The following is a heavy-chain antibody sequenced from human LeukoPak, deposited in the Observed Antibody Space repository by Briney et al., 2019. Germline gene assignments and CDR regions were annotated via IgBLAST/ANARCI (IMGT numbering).Heavy chain of an antibody. CDR3: EKDRLTSNAFDI. Sequence: GGSLRLSCAASGFTFSSYSMTWVRQAPGKGLEWISYISGSSSAIHYADSVKGRFTISRDNAKNSLYLQVNSLRDEDTAVYYCEKDRLTSNAFDIWGPGTLCAVSS. J-gene: IGHJ3*02. D-gene: IGHD3-9*01. V-gene: IGHV3-48*02. CDR2: ISGSSSAI. CDR1: GFTFSSYS.